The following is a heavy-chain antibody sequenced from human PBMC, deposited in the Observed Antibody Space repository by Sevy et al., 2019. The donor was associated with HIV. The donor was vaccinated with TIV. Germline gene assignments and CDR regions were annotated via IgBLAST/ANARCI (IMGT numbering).Heavy chain of an antibody. D-gene: IGHD3-10*01. CDR1: GFTFSDYY. CDR2: ISSSGSTI. J-gene: IGHJ4*02. CDR3: ARFNYYGSGAYFDY. Sequence: GGSLRLSCAASGFTFSDYYMSWIRQAPGKGLEWVSYISSSGSTIYYADSVKGRFTISRDNAENSLYLQMNSLRAEDTAVYYCARFNYYGSGAYFDYWGQGTLVTVSS. V-gene: IGHV3-11*01.